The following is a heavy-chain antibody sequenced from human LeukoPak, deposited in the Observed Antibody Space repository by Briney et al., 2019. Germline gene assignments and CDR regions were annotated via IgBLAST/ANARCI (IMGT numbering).Heavy chain of an antibody. CDR1: GVSFNDYY. CDR3: TRMTTGHDF. V-gene: IGHV4-34*01. CDR2: INHSGYT. D-gene: IGHD4-17*01. J-gene: IGHJ4*02. Sequence: SETLSLTCAVSGVSFNDYYWSWVRQTPGKGLEWIGEINHSGYTNDSPSLKSRVTLSIDTSRKQFSLNLRSVTVADSGIYYCTRMTTGHDFWGQGTLVTVSS.